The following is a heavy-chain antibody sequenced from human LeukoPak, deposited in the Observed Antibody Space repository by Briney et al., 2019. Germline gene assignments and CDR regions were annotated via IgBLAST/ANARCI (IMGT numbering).Heavy chain of an antibody. J-gene: IGHJ3*02. V-gene: IGHV3-30-3*01. CDR2: ISYDGSNK. D-gene: IGHD3-16*01. CDR3: ARESYGADAFDI. Sequence: GGSLRLSCAASEFTFSSYSMHWVRQAPGKGLEWVSVISYDGSNKYYADSVKGRFTISRDNAKNSLYLQMNSLRAEDTAVYYCARESYGADAFDIWGQGTMVTVSS. CDR1: EFTFSSYS.